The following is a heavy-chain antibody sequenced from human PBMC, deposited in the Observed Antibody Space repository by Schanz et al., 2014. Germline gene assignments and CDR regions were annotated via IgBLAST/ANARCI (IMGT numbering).Heavy chain of an antibody. CDR1: GFSFGNYG. Sequence: EVQLLESGGGLVQPGGSLRLSCEASGFSFGNYGMSWVRQAPGKGLEWVSGFDAHDGRAYYADSAKGRFTISRDNSKSTQYVEMNSLRVEDTAVYYGAKALCPGGTQTFDNWGRGTLVTVSS. CDR3: AKALCPGGTQTFDN. D-gene: IGHD2-8*02. CDR2: FDAHDGRA. V-gene: IGHV3-23*01. J-gene: IGHJ4*02.